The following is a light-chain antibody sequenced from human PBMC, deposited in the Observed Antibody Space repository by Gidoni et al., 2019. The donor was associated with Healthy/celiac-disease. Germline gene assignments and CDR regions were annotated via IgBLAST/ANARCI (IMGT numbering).Light chain of an antibody. CDR2: DAS. J-gene: IGKJ5*01. Sequence: LQMTQSPSSLSASVGDRVTITCQASHDISKYLNWYQQKQGKAPKLLIYDASNLETGVPSRFSGSGSGTDFTFTISSLQPEDIATYYCQQYDNHPITFGQXTRLEIK. CDR1: HDISKY. CDR3: QQYDNHPIT. V-gene: IGKV1-33*01.